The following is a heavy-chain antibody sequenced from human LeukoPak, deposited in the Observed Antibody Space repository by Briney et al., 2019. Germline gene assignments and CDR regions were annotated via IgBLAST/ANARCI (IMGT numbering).Heavy chain of an antibody. D-gene: IGHD2-15*01. CDR3: ARDIIRVRMCSGGSCQGGWFDP. CDR1: GGSISSYY. J-gene: IGHJ5*02. V-gene: IGHV4-59*01. Sequence: SETLSLTCTVSGGSISSYYWSWIRQPPGKGLEWIGYIYYSGSTNYNPSLKSRVTISVDTSKNQFSLKLSSVTAADTAVYYCARDIIRVRMCSGGSCQGGWFDPWGQGTLVTVSS. CDR2: IYYSGST.